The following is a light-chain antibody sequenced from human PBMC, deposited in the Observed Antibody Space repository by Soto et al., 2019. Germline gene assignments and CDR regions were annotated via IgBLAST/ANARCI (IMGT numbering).Light chain of an antibody. V-gene: IGLV2-14*01. Sequence: QSVLSQPASVAGSPGQSITIPCNRNSNDIGGHNFVSWFQQHPGKAPKLLICDVTRRPSGVSDRFSGSKSGNTASLTISGLQAEDEADYYCNSYSGGNTLYVFGSGTKVTVL. CDR1: SNDIGGHNF. J-gene: IGLJ1*01. CDR2: DVT. CDR3: NSYSGGNTLYV.